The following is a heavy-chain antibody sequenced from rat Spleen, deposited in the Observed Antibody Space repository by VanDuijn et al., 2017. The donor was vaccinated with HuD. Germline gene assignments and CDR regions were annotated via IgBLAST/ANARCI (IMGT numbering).Heavy chain of an antibody. V-gene: IGHV5-25*01. J-gene: IGHJ2*01. Sequence: EVKLVESGGGLVQPGRSMRFSCVASGFTFSNYYMAWVRQAPTKGLEGVASISTGGGNTYYRDSVKGRFTISRDNSKSTLYLQMDSLGSEDTATYYCARHRNYGGIPFDFWGQGVMVSVSS. D-gene: IGHD1-11*01. CDR3: ARHRNYGGIPFDF. CDR2: ISTGGGNT. CDR1: GFTFSNYY.